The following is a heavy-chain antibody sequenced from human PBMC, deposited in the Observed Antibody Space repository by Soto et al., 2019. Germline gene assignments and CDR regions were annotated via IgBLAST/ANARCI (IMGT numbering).Heavy chain of an antibody. V-gene: IGHV1-18*01. D-gene: IGHD2-15*01. Sequence: QVQLVQSGAEVKKPGASVKVSCKASGYTFTSYGISWVRQAPGQGLEWMGWISAYNGNTNYAQKLQGRVTMTTDTSTSTPYMELRSLRSDDTAVYYCARATYSPTAFGYYYGMDVWGQGTTVTVSS. CDR3: ARATYSPTAFGYYYGMDV. CDR2: ISAYNGNT. J-gene: IGHJ6*02. CDR1: GYTFTSYG.